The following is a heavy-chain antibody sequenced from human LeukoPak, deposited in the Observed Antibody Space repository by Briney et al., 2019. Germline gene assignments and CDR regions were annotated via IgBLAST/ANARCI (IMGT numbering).Heavy chain of an antibody. CDR3: AKDFGYS. J-gene: IGHJ4*02. CDR1: GFTFSSYS. Sequence: GGSLRLSCAASGFTFSSYSMNWVRQAPGKGLEWVSSISSSSSCIYYADSVKGRFTISRDNSKNTLYLQMNSLRAEDTAVYYCAKDFGYSWGQGTLVTVSS. V-gene: IGHV3-21*01. CDR2: ISSSSSCI. D-gene: IGHD3-16*01.